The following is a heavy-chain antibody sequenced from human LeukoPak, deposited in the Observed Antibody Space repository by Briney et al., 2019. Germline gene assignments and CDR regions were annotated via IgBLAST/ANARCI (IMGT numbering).Heavy chain of an antibody. CDR1: GFTVSNYW. V-gene: IGHV3-74*01. J-gene: IGHJ3*02. D-gene: IGHD2-8*01. CDR3: GREDRIVLGNDALDI. Sequence: GGSLRLSCAASGFTVSNYWMSWVRQAPGKGLVWISRISGDGRTISYADSVKGRFTISRDNAKNTVSLQMNSLRGKDTAVYYCGREDRIVLGNDALDIWGQGTMVTVSS. CDR2: ISGDGRTI.